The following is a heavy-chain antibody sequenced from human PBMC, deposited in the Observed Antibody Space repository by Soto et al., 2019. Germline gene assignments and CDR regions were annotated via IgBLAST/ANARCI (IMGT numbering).Heavy chain of an antibody. Sequence: SETLSLTCTVSGGSISSGDYYWSWIRQPPGKGLEWIGYIYYSGSTYYNPSLKSRVTISVDTSKNQFSLKLSSVTAADTAVYYCARVRRRDQNYYYYGMDVWGQGTTVTVSS. CDR1: GGSISSGDYY. V-gene: IGHV4-30-4*01. CDR3: ARVRRRDQNYYYYGMDV. CDR2: IYYSGST. J-gene: IGHJ6*02.